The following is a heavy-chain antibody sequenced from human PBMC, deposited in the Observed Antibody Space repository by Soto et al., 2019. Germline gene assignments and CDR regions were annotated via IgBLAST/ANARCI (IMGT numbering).Heavy chain of an antibody. CDR2: IWYDGSNT. Sequence: QVQLVESGGGVVQPGRSLRLSCAASGFSFSIYGIHWVRQAPGKGLEWVAVIWYDGSNTQYADSVKGRFTISRDNSKNTVYLQMNSLRVEDTAVYYCARVAAARGGGVNWFDPWGQGTLVTVSS. V-gene: IGHV3-33*01. CDR1: GFSFSIYG. CDR3: ARVAAARGGGVNWFDP. D-gene: IGHD6-6*01. J-gene: IGHJ5*02.